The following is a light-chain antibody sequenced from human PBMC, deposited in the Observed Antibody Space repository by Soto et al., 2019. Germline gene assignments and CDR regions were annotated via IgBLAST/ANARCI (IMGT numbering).Light chain of an antibody. V-gene: IGLV1-51*01. Sequence: QSVLTQPPSVSAAPGQKVTISCSGSSSNIGGNSVSWYQQLPGTAPQLLIYDDNKRPSGIPDRFSGSKSGTSVTLGITGFQTGDEADYYCGTWDSSLSAVVFGGGTQRTVL. CDR3: GTWDSSLSAVV. CDR1: SSNIGGNS. J-gene: IGLJ2*01. CDR2: DDN.